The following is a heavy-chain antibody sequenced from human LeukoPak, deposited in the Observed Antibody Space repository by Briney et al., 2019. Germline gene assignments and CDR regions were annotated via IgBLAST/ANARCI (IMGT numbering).Heavy chain of an antibody. CDR2: IYHSGST. CDR1: GGSISSSSYY. Sequence: PSETLSLTCTVSGGSISSSSYYWGWIRQPPGKGLEWIGSIYHSGSTYYNPSLKSRVTISVDTSKNQFSLKLSSVTAADTAVYYCARHLAVAGPNNWFDPWGQGTLVTVSS. D-gene: IGHD6-19*01. V-gene: IGHV4-39*01. CDR3: ARHLAVAGPNNWFDP. J-gene: IGHJ5*02.